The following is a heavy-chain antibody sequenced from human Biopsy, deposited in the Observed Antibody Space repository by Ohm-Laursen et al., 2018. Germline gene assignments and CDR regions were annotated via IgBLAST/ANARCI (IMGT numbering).Heavy chain of an antibody. CDR2: ISYSGNT. V-gene: IGHV4-59*08. D-gene: IGHD6-19*01. CDR1: SGSISSYY. J-gene: IGHJ4*02. Sequence: GTLSLTCTVSSGSISSYYWSWIRQPPGKGLEWIGYISYSGNTNYNPSLRSRVTMSVDTSKNQFSLKVYSVTAADTAIYYCATTTMDTSGWYGNYFDSWGQGALVTVSS. CDR3: ATTTMDTSGWYGNYFDS.